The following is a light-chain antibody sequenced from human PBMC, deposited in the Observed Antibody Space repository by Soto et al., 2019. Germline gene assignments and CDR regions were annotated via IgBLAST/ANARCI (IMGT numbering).Light chain of an antibody. CDR2: EVS. Sequence: QSALTQPPSASGSPGQSVTISCTGTSSDIGGYNYVSWYQQHPGKAPKFMIYEVSKRPSGVPDRFSGSKSGNTASLTVSGLQAEDEADYYCSSYAGSNYGVFGGGTQLTVL. V-gene: IGLV2-8*01. CDR1: SSDIGGYNY. CDR3: SSYAGSNYGV. J-gene: IGLJ3*02.